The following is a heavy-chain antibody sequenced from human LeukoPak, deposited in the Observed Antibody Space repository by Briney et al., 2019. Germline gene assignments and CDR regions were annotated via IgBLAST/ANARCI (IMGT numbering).Heavy chain of an antibody. Sequence: SETLSLTCTVSGGPISSYYWSWIRQPPGKGLEWIGYIYYSGSTNYNPSLKSRVTISVDTSKNQFSLKLRSVTAADTAVYYCARDKVVGATFFDYWGQGTLVTVSS. CDR1: GGPISSYY. CDR3: ARDKVVGATFFDY. CDR2: IYYSGST. J-gene: IGHJ4*02. V-gene: IGHV4-59*01. D-gene: IGHD1-26*01.